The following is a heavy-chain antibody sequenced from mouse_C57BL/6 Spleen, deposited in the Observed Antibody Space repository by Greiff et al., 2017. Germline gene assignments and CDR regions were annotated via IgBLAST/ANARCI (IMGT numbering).Heavy chain of an antibody. Sequence: EVQLQQSGAELVKPGASVKLSCTASGFNIKDYYMHWVKQRTEQGLAWIGRIDPEDGETKYDPKFQGKAPITADTTSNSAYLQLSSLTSEDTAVYYSARITTEDYVDYWGQGTTLTVSS. CDR1: GFNIKDYY. D-gene: IGHD1-1*01. CDR2: IDPEDGET. V-gene: IGHV14-2*01. J-gene: IGHJ2*01. CDR3: ARITTEDYVDY.